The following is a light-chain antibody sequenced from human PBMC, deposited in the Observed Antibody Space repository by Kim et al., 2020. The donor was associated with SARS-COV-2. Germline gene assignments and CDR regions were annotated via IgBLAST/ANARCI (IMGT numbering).Light chain of an antibody. CDR3: SAWDFSISAWV. V-gene: IGLV10-54*01. CDR2: RDD. CDR1: NYDVGNHG. J-gene: IGLJ3*02. Sequence: QTATLTCSGNNYDVGNHGVAWLQQRRGHPPKLLSYRDDNRPSGISERFSASRSGNTASLTITGLKPEDEADYYCSAWDFSISAWVFGGGTKLAVL.